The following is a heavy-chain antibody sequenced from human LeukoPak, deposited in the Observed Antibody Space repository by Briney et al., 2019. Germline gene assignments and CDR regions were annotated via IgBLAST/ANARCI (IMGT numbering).Heavy chain of an antibody. D-gene: IGHD3-10*01. V-gene: IGHV3-7*01. CDR3: ARVDNYGSFDY. Sequence: GGSLRLSCAASGFTFSSYWMSWVRQAPGKGLEWVANIKQDGSEKYYVDSVEGRFTISRDNAKNSLYLQMNSLRAEDTAVYYCARVDNYGSFDYWGQGTLVTVSS. CDR1: GFTFSSYW. CDR2: IKQDGSEK. J-gene: IGHJ4*02.